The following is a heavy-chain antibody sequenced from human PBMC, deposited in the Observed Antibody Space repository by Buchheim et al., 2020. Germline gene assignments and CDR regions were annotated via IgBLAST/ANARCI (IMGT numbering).Heavy chain of an antibody. CDR2: IYHGGII. Sequence: QVHLQESGPGLVKPSGTLSLTCAVSGDSITSYYWWSWVRQPPGKGLEWIGEIYHGGIINYNVSLKSRVTISVDKSKNQFSLRLASVTAADTAVYYCARGRDYYGLGTAFDYWGQGTL. D-gene: IGHD3-10*01. CDR3: ARGRDYYGLGTAFDY. V-gene: IGHV4-4*02. CDR1: GDSITSYYW. J-gene: IGHJ4*02.